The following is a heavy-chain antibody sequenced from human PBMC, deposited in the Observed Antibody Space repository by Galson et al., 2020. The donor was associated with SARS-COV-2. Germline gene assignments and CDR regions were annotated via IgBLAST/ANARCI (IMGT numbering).Heavy chain of an antibody. CDR3: ARENNPIVVVVAAPPAFDP. Sequence: GESLKISCAAPGFTFSSYAMHWVRQAPGKGLEWVAVISYDGSNKYYADSVKGRFTISRDNSKNTLYLQMNSLRAEDTAVYYCARENNPIVVVVAAPPAFDPWGQGTLVTVSS. CDR2: ISYDGSNK. D-gene: IGHD2-15*01. CDR1: GFTFSSYA. J-gene: IGHJ5*02. V-gene: IGHV3-30*04.